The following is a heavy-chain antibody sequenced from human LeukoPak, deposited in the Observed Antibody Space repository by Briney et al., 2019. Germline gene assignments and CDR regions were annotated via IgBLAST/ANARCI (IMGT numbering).Heavy chain of an antibody. D-gene: IGHD3-3*01. J-gene: IGHJ4*02. V-gene: IGHV3-23*01. CDR2: ISGSGGST. Sequence: GGSLRLASAASGFTFSSYAMSWVRQAPGKGLEWVSAISGSGGSTYYADSVKGRFTISRDNSKNTLYLQMNSLRAEDTAVYYCAKRADDFWSGHTVDYWGQGTLVTVSS. CDR1: GFTFSSYA. CDR3: AKRADDFWSGHTVDY.